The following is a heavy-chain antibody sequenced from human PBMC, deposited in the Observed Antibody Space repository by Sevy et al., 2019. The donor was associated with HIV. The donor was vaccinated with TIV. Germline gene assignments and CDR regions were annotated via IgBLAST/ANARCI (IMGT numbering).Heavy chain of an antibody. Sequence: GGSLRLSCAASGFTFSSYRMTWVRQAPGKGLEWVSCISSNSDYINYADSVKGRFTISRDNAKNLLYLQMDSLRAEDTAVYYCARAVMEMSTWRSDYCGQGTLVTVSS. D-gene: IGHD3-16*01. CDR1: GFTFSSYR. J-gene: IGHJ4*02. CDR3: ARAVMEMSTWRSDY. CDR2: ISSNSDYI. V-gene: IGHV3-21*01.